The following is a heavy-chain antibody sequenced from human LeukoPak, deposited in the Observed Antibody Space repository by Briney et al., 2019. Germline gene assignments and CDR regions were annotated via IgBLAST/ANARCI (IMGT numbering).Heavy chain of an antibody. J-gene: IGHJ4*02. CDR2: IYYSGST. Sequence: PSETLSLTCTVSGGSISSSSYYWGWIRQPPGKGLEWIGSIYYSGSTNYNPSLKSRVTISVDTSKNQFSLELSSVTAADTAVYYCARAARLVIDWGQGTLVTVSS. CDR1: GGSISSSSYY. D-gene: IGHD2-21*01. CDR3: ARAARLVID. V-gene: IGHV4-39*07.